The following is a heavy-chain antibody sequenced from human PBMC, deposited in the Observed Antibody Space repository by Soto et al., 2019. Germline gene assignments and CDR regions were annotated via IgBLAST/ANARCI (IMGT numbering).Heavy chain of an antibody. Sequence: SGPTLVNPTQTLTLTCTFSGFSLNTGGVGVGWIRQPPGKPLEWLALVYWNDDERYRPSLKNRLAIIKDTYKNQVVLTMTNMDPVDTGTYYCFYRIRERPDFDAWGQGTVVTVSS. V-gene: IGHV2-5*04. CDR2: VYWNDDE. CDR3: FYRIRERPDFDA. J-gene: IGHJ4*01. D-gene: IGHD1-1*01. CDR1: GFSLNTGGVG.